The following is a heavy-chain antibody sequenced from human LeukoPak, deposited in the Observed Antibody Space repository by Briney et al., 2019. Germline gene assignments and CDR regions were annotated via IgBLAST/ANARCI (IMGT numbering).Heavy chain of an antibody. Sequence: PGGSLRLSCAASGFTFSRHWMSWVRQAPGKGLEWVANIKEDLSEKYYVDSVKGRFTISRDNAKNSLYLQMSSLRAEDTAVYYCVRGADTGYSSDSWGQGTLVTVSS. CDR1: GFTFSRHW. V-gene: IGHV3-7*01. J-gene: IGHJ4*02. CDR3: VRGADTGYSSDS. CDR2: IKEDLSEK. D-gene: IGHD3-9*01.